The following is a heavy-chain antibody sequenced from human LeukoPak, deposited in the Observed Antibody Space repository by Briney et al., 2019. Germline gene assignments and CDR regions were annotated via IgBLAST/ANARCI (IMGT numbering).Heavy chain of an antibody. Sequence: SETLSLTCTVSGGSISSYYWSWIRQPPGKGLEWIGYIYYSGSTNYNPSLKSRVTISVDTSKNQFSLKLSSVTAADTPVYYCARGPNAYYYDSSGYYDAEYWGQGTLVTVSS. J-gene: IGHJ4*02. CDR1: GGSISSYY. CDR2: IYYSGST. V-gene: IGHV4-59*01. CDR3: ARGPNAYYYDSSGYYDAEY. D-gene: IGHD3-22*01.